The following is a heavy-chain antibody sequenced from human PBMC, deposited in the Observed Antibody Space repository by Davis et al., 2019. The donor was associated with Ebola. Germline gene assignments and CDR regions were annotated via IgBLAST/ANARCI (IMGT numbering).Heavy chain of an antibody. CDR3: VKDRFTVVVVHGGFDY. V-gene: IGHV3-64D*06. CDR2: ISTNGENT. Sequence: GGSLRLSCSASGFTFSSYAMHWVRQAPGKGLESVSRISTNGENTYYADSVKGRFTISRDNSKDTLYLQMRSLRTEDTAVYYCVKDRFTVVVVHGGFDYWGQGTLVTVSS. CDR1: GFTFSSYA. D-gene: IGHD2-15*01. J-gene: IGHJ4*02.